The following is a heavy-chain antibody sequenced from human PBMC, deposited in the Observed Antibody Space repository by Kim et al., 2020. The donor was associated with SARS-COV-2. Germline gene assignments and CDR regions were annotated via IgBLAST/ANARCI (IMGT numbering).Heavy chain of an antibody. J-gene: IGHJ4*02. CDR3: ARLDTSPGGWSDDPYVDY. CDR1: GFTFSSYW. D-gene: IGHD6-19*01. CDR2: INSDGSST. V-gene: IGHV3-74*01. Sequence: GGSLRLSCAASGFTFSSYWMHWVRQAPGKGLVWVSRINSDGSSTSYADSVKGRFTISRDNAKNTLYLQMNSLRAEDTAVYYCARLDTSPGGWSDDPYVDYWGQGTLVTVSS.